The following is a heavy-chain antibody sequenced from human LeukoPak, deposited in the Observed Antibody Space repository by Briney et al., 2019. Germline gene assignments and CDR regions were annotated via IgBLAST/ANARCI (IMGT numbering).Heavy chain of an antibody. D-gene: IGHD3-22*01. V-gene: IGHV3-20*04. CDR3: ARVDRSADYSLDY. Sequence: GGSLRLSCAASGFTFDDYGMSWVRQARGKGLEWVSGINLSSSSRGYADSVKGRFTISRDSAKKFLYLQMNTLRVEDTALYYCARVDRSADYSLDYWGQGSLVTVSS. CDR2: INLSSSSR. J-gene: IGHJ4*02. CDR1: GFTFDDYG.